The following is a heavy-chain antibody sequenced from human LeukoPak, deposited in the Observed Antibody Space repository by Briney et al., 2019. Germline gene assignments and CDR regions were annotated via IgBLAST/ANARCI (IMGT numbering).Heavy chain of an antibody. CDR1: GYTFSNND. CDR3: ARGSQVGRQLGSYELYYYYYMDV. V-gene: IGHV7-4-1*02. D-gene: IGHD6-13*01. J-gene: IGHJ6*03. Sequence: ASVKVSCKASGYTFSNNDINWVRQAPGQGLEWMGWINTNTGNPTYAQGFTGRFVFSLDTSVSTAYLQISSLKAEDTAVYYCARGSQVGRQLGSYELYYYYYMDVWGKGTTVTVSS. CDR2: INTNTGNP.